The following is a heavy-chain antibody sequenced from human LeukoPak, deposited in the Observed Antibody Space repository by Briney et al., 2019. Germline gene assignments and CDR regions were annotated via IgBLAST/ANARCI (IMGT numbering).Heavy chain of an antibody. D-gene: IGHD4-17*01. Sequence: PSETLSLTCTVSGGSISSYYWSWIRQPPGKGLEWIGYIYYSGSTNYNPSLKSRVTISVDTSKNQFSLKLSSVTAADTAVYYCAGTTVTSHYYYYYMDVWGKGTTVTVSS. CDR1: GGSISSYY. CDR3: AGTTVTSHYYYYYMDV. J-gene: IGHJ6*03. V-gene: IGHV4-59*01. CDR2: IYYSGST.